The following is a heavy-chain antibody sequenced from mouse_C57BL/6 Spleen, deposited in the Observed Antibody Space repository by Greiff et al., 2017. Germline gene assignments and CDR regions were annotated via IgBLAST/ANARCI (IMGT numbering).Heavy chain of an antibody. J-gene: IGHJ4*01. V-gene: IGHV1-80*01. CDR2: IYPGDGDT. CDR1: GYAFSSYW. CDR3: ARRGEDAMDY. Sequence: VQLVESGAELVKPGASVKISCKASGYAFSSYWMNWVKQRPGKGLEWIGQIYPGDGDTNYNGKFKGKATLTADKSSSTAYMQLSSLTSEDSAVYFCARRGEDAMDYWGQGTSVTVSS.